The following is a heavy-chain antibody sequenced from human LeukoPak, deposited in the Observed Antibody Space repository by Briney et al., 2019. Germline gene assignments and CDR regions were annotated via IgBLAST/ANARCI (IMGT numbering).Heavy chain of an antibody. CDR1: GGSISTSF. J-gene: IGHJ4*02. V-gene: IGHV4-59*01. D-gene: IGHD3-22*01. CDR2: IHKNVGT. Sequence: PSETLSLTCTVSGGSISTSFWSWLRQPPGKGLEWIGYIHKNVGTNYNPSLKSRVTISSDMSKNQFSLKLTSVTTADTAAYFCAKTFDTSGYYYFYDHWGQGTLVTVSS. CDR3: AKTFDTSGYYYFYDH.